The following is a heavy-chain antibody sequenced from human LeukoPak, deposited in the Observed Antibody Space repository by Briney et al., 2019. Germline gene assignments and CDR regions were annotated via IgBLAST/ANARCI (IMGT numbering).Heavy chain of an antibody. J-gene: IGHJ4*02. CDR1: GGSISSYY. CDR3: ERGGSGTILFDY. Sequence: SETLSLTCTVSGGSISSYYWSWTRQPAGKGLEWIGRIYSSGSTNYNPSFESRVTMSEDASNNQFSLKLNSVTAADTAVYYCERGGSGTILFDYWGQGTLVTVSS. D-gene: IGHD1-26*01. CDR2: IYSSGST. V-gene: IGHV4-4*07.